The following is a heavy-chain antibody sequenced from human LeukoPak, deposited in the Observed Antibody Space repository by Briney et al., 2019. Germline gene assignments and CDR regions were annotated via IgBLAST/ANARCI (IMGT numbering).Heavy chain of an antibody. Sequence: PGGSLRLSCAASGFTVSTNYMTWVRQAPGKGQEWVSVIYSGGTTYYADSVKGRFSISRDNSKNTLYLQMNSLRAEDTAVYYCARYDYGRSGFDYWGQGTLVTVSS. CDR1: GFTVSTNY. D-gene: IGHD5-12*01. J-gene: IGHJ4*02. CDR2: IYSGGTT. CDR3: ARYDYGRSGFDY. V-gene: IGHV3-66*01.